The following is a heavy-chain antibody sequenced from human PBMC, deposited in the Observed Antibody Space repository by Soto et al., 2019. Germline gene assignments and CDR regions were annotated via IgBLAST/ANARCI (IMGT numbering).Heavy chain of an antibody. CDR2: TYYRSKGYN. V-gene: IGHV6-1*01. J-gene: IGHJ4*02. D-gene: IGHD1-26*01. Sequence: PSQTLSLTGAIPGDGASRTSSAWNCFRKPPSGGLEWLGRTYYRSKGYNNYAVSVKSRITINPDTSKNQFSLQLNSLTPEDTAVYYCARAGSYFAFDCWGQGTLVTVSS. CDR1: GDGASRTSSA. CDR3: ARAGSYFAFDC.